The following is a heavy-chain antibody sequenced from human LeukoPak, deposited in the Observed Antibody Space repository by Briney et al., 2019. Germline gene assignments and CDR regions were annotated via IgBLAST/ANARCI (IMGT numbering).Heavy chain of an antibody. CDR2: ISGSGGST. CDR3: AKGYCSGGSCKGELDY. Sequence: PGGSLRLSCAASGFTFSIYAMSWVRQAPGKGLEWVSGISGSGGSTYYADSVKGRFTISRDNSKNTLYLQMNSLRDDDTAVYYCAKGYCSGGSCKGELDYWGQGTLVTVPS. J-gene: IGHJ4*02. V-gene: IGHV3-23*01. D-gene: IGHD2-15*01. CDR1: GFTFSIYA.